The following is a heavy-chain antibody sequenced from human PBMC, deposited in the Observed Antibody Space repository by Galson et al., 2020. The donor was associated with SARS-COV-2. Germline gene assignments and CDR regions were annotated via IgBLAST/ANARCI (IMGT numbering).Heavy chain of an antibody. V-gene: IGHV1-24*01. J-gene: IGHJ6*02. D-gene: IGHD3-10*01. CDR3: ATSIPIYYYGSGNLGANYYYYYGMDV. CDR1: GYTLTELS. Sequence: ASVKVSCKVSGYTLTELSMHWVRQAPGKGLEWMGGFDPEDGETIYAQKFQGRVTMTEDTSTDTAYMELSSLRSEDTAVYYCATSIPIYYYGSGNLGANYYYYYGMDVWGQGTTVTVSS. CDR2: FDPEDGET.